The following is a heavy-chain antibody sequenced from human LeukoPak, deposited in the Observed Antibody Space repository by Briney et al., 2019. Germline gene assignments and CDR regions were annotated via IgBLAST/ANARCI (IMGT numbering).Heavy chain of an antibody. J-gene: IGHJ4*02. CDR1: GFTFTNAG. Sequence: GGSLRLSCAASGFTFTNAGIHWVRLAAGKGLEWVSSISHDGTNKYYSDSVDGRFTVSRLNSQNTVYLQMTDLRLDDTATYYCASEDVDTGDFWGQGTLVTVSS. V-gene: IGHV3-30*01. CDR3: ASEDVDTGDF. D-gene: IGHD5-18*01. CDR2: ISHDGTNK.